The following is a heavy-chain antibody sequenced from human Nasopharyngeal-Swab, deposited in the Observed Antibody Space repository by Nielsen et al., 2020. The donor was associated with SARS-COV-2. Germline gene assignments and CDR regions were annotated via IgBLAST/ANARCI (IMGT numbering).Heavy chain of an antibody. J-gene: IGHJ4*02. Sequence: SLKISCAASGFTFDDYAMHWVRQAPGKGLEWVSGISWNSGSIGYADSVKGRFTISRDNAKNSLYLQMNSLRAEDTALYYCAKDNWGIAVAGSIDYWGQGTLVTASS. CDR3: AKDNWGIAVAGSIDY. V-gene: IGHV3-9*01. CDR1: GFTFDDYA. D-gene: IGHD6-19*01. CDR2: ISWNSGSI.